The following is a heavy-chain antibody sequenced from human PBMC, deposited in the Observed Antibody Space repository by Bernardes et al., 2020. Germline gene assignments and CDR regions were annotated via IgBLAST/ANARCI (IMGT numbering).Heavy chain of an antibody. CDR3: ARDVGGTDWRFGFDV. V-gene: IGHV3-21*01. J-gene: IGHJ3*01. Sequence: GGSLRLSCVASGFTFSNYLISWFRQAPGKGLEWVSSISCDGINIYYGDSVRGRFTTSRDNTRKSVFLQMESLRAEDTAVYYCARDVGGTDWRFGFDVCGPGTMVTVSS. CDR1: GFTFSNYL. D-gene: IGHD3-9*01. CDR2: ISCDGINI.